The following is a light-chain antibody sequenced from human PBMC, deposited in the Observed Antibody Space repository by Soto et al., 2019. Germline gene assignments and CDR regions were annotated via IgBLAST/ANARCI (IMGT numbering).Light chain of an antibody. CDR3: SSYTSSSTPYV. CDR1: SSDVGGYNY. J-gene: IGLJ1*01. V-gene: IGLV2-14*01. Sequence: QSVLTQPASLSGSPGQSITISCTGTSSDVGGYNYVSWYQQHPGKAPKLMIYDVSNRPSGVSNRFSGSKSGNTASLTISGLQAEDEADYYCSSYTSSSTPYVFGTGTKVTGL. CDR2: DVS.